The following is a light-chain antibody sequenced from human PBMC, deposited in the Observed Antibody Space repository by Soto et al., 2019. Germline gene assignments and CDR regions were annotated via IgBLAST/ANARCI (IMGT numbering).Light chain of an antibody. CDR1: SGHSSYA. V-gene: IGLV4-69*01. CDR2: LNSDGSH. CDR3: QTWGTGIPWV. J-gene: IGLJ3*02. Sequence: QPVPTQSPSASASLGASVKLTCTLSSGHSSYAIAWHQQQPEKGPRYLMKLNSDGSHSKGDGIPDRFSGPSSGAERYLTISSLQSEDEADYYCQTWGTGIPWVFGGGTKLTVL.